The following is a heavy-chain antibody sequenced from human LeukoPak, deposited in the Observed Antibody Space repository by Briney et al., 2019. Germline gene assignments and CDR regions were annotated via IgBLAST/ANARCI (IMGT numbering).Heavy chain of an antibody. CDR2: INHSGST. D-gene: IGHD3-16*02. J-gene: IGHJ4*02. Sequence: PSETLSLTCAVYGGSFSGYYWSWIRQPPGKGLEWIGEINHSGSTNYNPSLKSRVTISVDTSKNQFSLKLSSVTAADTAVYYCARERVVNAYDYVWGSYRYTLSGFDYWGQGTLVTVSS. V-gene: IGHV4-34*01. CDR3: ARERVVNAYDYVWGSYRYTLSGFDY. CDR1: GGSFSGYY.